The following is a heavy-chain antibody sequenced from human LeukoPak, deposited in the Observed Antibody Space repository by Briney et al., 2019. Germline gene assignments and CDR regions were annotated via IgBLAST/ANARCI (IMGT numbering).Heavy chain of an antibody. V-gene: IGHV3-53*01. D-gene: IGHD6-13*01. J-gene: IGHJ4*02. CDR1: GITVSSNY. Sequence: PGGSLRLSCAASGITVSSNYMSWVRQAPGKGLEWVSLIYTGGSTYYADSVKGRFTISRDNSKNILYLQMYSLRAEDTAVYYCARATRIAAAEFFFDYWGQGALVAVSS. CDR3: ARATRIAAAEFFFDY. CDR2: IYTGGST.